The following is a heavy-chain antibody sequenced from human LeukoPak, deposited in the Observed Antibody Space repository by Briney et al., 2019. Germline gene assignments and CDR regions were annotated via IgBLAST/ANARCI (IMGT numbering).Heavy chain of an antibody. CDR1: GGSFSGYY. CDR2: INHSGST. D-gene: IGHD2-15*01. J-gene: IGHJ4*02. CDR3: ARHEAATVWLFDY. Sequence: SETLSLTCAVYGGSFSGYYWSWIRQPPGKGLEWIGEINHSGSTNYNPSLKSRVTISVDTSKNQFSLKLSSVTAADTAVYYCARHEAATVWLFDYWGQGTLVTVSS. V-gene: IGHV4-34*01.